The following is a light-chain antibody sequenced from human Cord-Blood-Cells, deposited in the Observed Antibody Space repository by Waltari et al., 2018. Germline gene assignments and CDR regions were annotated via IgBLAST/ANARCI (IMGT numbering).Light chain of an antibody. CDR2: QDS. CDR3: QAWDSSTVV. J-gene: IGLJ2*01. V-gene: IGLV3-1*01. CDR1: KLGDKY. Sequence: SYELTQPPSVSVSPGQTASITCSGYKLGDKYACWYQQKRGQSPVLVTYQDSKRPSGIPERFSGSNSGNTATLTISGTQAMDEADYYCQAWDSSTVVFGGGTKLTVL.